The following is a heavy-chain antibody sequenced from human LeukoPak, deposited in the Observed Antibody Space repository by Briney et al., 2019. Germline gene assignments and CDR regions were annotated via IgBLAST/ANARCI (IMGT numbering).Heavy chain of an antibody. Sequence: PGGSLRLSCAASGFTFDDYGMSWVRQAPGKGLEWVSGINWNGGRTGYVDSVKGRFTISRDNSKNTLYLQMNSLRAEDTAVYYCARDRYSGYDWVDYWGQGTLVTVSS. CDR1: GFTFDDYG. CDR2: INWNGGRT. J-gene: IGHJ4*02. D-gene: IGHD5-12*01. V-gene: IGHV3-20*04. CDR3: ARDRYSGYDWVDY.